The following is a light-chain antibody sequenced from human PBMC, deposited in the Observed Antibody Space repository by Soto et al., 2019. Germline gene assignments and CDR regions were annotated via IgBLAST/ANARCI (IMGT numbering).Light chain of an antibody. Sequence: EIVMTQSPATLSLSPGERATLSCRASHSVRSNLAWYQQKPGQAPRLLIYGASTRATGIPGRFSGSGSGTDFALTISSLQSEDLAIYYCQQYNSWSSFTFGQGTRLEIK. CDR2: GAS. CDR3: QQYNSWSSFT. J-gene: IGKJ5*01. V-gene: IGKV3-15*01. CDR1: HSVRSN.